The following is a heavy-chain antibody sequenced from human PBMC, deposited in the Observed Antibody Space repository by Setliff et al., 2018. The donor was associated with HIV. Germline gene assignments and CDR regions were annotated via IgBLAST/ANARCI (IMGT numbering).Heavy chain of an antibody. CDR1: GGSISSSNW. D-gene: IGHD3-3*01. CDR2: IYHSGST. Sequence: TLSLTCAVSGGSISSSNWWSWVRQPPGKGLEWIGEIYHSGSTNYNPSLKSRVTMSVDTSKNQFSLSLISMTAADSAVYYCARVQRVGSGEGYFDYWGQGTLVTVSS. V-gene: IGHV4-4*02. CDR3: ARVQRVGSGEGYFDY. J-gene: IGHJ4*02.